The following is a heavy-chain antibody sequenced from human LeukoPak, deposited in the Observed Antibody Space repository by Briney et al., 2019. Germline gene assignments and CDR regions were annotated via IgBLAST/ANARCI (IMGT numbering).Heavy chain of an antibody. CDR3: ARGGTDSSGYPYPIDY. D-gene: IGHD3-22*01. J-gene: IGHJ4*02. Sequence: SVTVSCMPSGGTFSSYAISWVRQAPGQGLEWMGGIIPIFGTANYAQKFQGRVTITADESTSTAYMELSSLRSEDTAVYYCARGGTDSSGYPYPIDYWGQGTLVTVSS. V-gene: IGHV1-69*01. CDR1: GGTFSSYA. CDR2: IIPIFGTA.